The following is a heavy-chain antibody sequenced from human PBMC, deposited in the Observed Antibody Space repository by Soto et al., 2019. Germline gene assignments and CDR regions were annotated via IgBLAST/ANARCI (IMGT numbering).Heavy chain of an antibody. D-gene: IGHD1-26*01. CDR1: GVSISSFY. V-gene: IGHV4-59*01. CDR3: ARGMGAPDY. CDR2: IYYSGST. Sequence: PSETLSLTCTVSGVSISSFYWSWIRQPPGKGLEYIGYIYYSGSTNYNPSLRGRVTISVDTSKNQFSLNLNSLTAADTAVYYCARGMGAPDYWGQGTLVTVSS. J-gene: IGHJ4*02.